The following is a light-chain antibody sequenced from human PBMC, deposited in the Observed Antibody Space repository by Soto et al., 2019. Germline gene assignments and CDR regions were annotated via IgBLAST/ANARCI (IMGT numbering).Light chain of an antibody. CDR2: EVS. Sequence: QSALTQPASVSGSPGQSITISCSGSRGDVGNYDLVSWYPQILGKAPQLMIFEVSRRPSRVSDRFSGSKSGNTASLTISGLQAEDEGDFYCCSYAGNGAWVFGGGTKLTVL. CDR3: CSYAGNGAWV. CDR1: RGDVGNYDL. J-gene: IGLJ3*02. V-gene: IGLV2-23*02.